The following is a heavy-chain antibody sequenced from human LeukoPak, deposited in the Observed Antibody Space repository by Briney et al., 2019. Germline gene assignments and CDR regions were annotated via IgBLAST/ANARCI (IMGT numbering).Heavy chain of an antibody. D-gene: IGHD3-9*01. J-gene: IGHJ6*03. Sequence: SVKVSCKASGGTFSSYTISWVRQAPGQGLEWMGRIIPILGIANYAQKFQGRVTITADRSTSTAYMELSSLRSEDTAVYYCARGGYDILTGYYRDYYYYMDVWGKGTTVTVSS. CDR1: GGTFSSYT. V-gene: IGHV1-69*02. CDR2: IIPILGIA. CDR3: ARGGYDILTGYYRDYYYYMDV.